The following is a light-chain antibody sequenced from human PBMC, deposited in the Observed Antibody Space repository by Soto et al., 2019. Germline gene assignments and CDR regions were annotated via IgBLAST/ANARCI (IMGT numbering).Light chain of an antibody. CDR2: AAS. CDR1: QGIYSY. J-gene: IGKJ1*01. Sequence: DIQLTQSPSFLSASVGDRVTITCRASQGIYSYLAWYQQKPGKAPKLLIYAASTLQSGVPSRFSGSGSGTEVTLTVSSLHPEDFATYYCQQLNSYPWTFGQGTKVEI. CDR3: QQLNSYPWT. V-gene: IGKV1-9*01.